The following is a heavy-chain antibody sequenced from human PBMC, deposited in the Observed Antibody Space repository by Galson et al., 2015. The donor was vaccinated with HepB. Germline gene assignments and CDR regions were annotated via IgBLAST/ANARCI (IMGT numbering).Heavy chain of an antibody. V-gene: IGHV3-33*08. CDR1: GFTFSSYG. J-gene: IGHJ4*02. Sequence: SLRLSCAASGFTFSSYGMHWVRQAPGKGLEWVAVIWYDGSNKYYADSVKGRFTISRDNSKNTLYLQMNSLRAEDTAVYYCARESSSGWYLDYWGQGTLVTVSS. CDR2: IWYDGSNK. CDR3: ARESSSGWYLDY. D-gene: IGHD6-19*01.